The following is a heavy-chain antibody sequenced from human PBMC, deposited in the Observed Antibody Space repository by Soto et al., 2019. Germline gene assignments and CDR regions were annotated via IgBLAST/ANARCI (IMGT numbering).Heavy chain of an antibody. V-gene: IGHV1-18*01. Sequence: QVQLVQSGAEVRKPGASVKVSCKASGYTFTTYGISWVRQAPGQGLEWMGWISGYNGHTKYAQKFQGRVTMTTDTYTSTVYMGLRSLRSDDTAVYYCAREGEMPYYYYGLDVWGQGTTVTVSS. CDR1: GYTFTTYG. CDR2: ISGYNGHT. D-gene: IGHD3-16*01. CDR3: AREGEMPYYYYGLDV. J-gene: IGHJ6*02.